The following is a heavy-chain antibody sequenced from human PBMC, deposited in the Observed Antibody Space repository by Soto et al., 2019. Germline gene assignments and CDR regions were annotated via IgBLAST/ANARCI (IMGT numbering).Heavy chain of an antibody. J-gene: IGHJ4*02. V-gene: IGHV6-1*01. D-gene: IGHD6-19*01. CDR2: TYYRSNWRH. Sequence: PSQTLPITCASSGDSVSSNTAAWNLIRSSPSRGLEWLGRTYYRSNWRHDYAVSVKSRITVNPDTSKNHFSLQLNSVTPDDTAVYYCARGVAGSGFDLWGKGTLVTV. CDR3: ARGVAGSGFDL. CDR1: GDSVSSNTAA.